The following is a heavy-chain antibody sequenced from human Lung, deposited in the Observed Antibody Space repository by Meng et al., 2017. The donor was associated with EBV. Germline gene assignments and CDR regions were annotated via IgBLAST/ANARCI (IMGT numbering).Heavy chain of an antibody. J-gene: IGHJ4*02. Sequence: QLQQVHPGAEVKKPGASVRVSCKASGYTFTHHGISWIRQAPGQGLEWMGWISCYNGDTNYAQKLQGRVTMTTDTSTNTAYMDLRGLRSDDTAVYYCARDPSNTSGRYAYFDYWGQGTLVTVSS. CDR1: GYTFTHHG. V-gene: IGHV1-18*01. D-gene: IGHD6-19*01. CDR2: ISCYNGDT. CDR3: ARDPSNTSGRYAYFDY.